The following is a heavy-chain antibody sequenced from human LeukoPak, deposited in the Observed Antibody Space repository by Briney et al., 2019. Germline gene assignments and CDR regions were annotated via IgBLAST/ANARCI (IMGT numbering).Heavy chain of an antibody. CDR1: GFTFSSYA. J-gene: IGHJ4*02. Sequence: GGSLRLSCAASGFTFSSYAMSWVRQAPGKGLEWVSAISGSGGSTYYADSVKGRFTISRDNSKNTVYLQMNSLRAADTAVYYCAKATPVVTLKDYWGRGTLVTVSS. D-gene: IGHD4-23*01. CDR2: ISGSGGST. V-gene: IGHV3-23*01. CDR3: AKATPVVTLKDY.